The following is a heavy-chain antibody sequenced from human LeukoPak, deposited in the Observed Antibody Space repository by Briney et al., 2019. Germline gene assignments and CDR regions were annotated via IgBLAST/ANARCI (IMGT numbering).Heavy chain of an antibody. D-gene: IGHD5-18*01. J-gene: IGHJ4*02. CDR2: IIPIFGTA. CDR1: GGTFSSYA. Sequence: ASVKVSCKASGGTFSSYAISWVRQAPGQGLEWMGGIIPIFGTANYAQKFQGRVTITADESTSTAYMELSSLRSEDTAVYYCARVRGVGYSYGYYFDYWGQGTLVTVSS. V-gene: IGHV1-69*13. CDR3: ARVRGVGYSYGYYFDY.